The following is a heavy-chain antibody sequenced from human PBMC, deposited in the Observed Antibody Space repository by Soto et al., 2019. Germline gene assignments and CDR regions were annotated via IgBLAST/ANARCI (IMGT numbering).Heavy chain of an antibody. D-gene: IGHD1-1*01. CDR3: AKGRGDGGYGPDAFDI. Sequence: EVQLVESGGGLVQPGRSLRLSCAASGSTFKDYAMYWVRQAPGKGLEWVSGISWNSGSIGYADSVKGRFTISRDNAKNALYVQMNSLRVEDTALYFCAKGRGDGGYGPDAFDIWGQGTMVTVSS. J-gene: IGHJ3*02. CDR2: ISWNSGSI. V-gene: IGHV3-9*01. CDR1: GSTFKDYA.